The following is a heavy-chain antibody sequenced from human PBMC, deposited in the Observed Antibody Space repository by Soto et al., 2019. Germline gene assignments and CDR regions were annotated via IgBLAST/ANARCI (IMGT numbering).Heavy chain of an antibody. V-gene: IGHV3-23*01. D-gene: IGHD3-9*01. J-gene: IGHJ4*02. CDR2: IGAHDDGYT. Sequence: EVQLLESGGGLVQPGGSQRLSCAASGFTFSTFAMTWVRQGPGKGLEWVSYIGAHDDGYTHYAESVKGRFTVSRNNSRNTLQLQMNSLRADETAIYYCAKGDWADYLCPGALVTVSS. CDR3: AKGDWADY. CDR1: GFTFSTFA.